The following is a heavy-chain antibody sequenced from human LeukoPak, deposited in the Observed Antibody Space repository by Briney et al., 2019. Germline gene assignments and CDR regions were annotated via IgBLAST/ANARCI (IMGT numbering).Heavy chain of an antibody. J-gene: IGHJ6*04. CDR1: GFIFSDYG. Sequence: PGRSLRLSCVASGFIFSDYGIQWVRQAPGKGLEWVADIAYDGNNTYYGDSVRGRFTISRDNSKKMVYLEMNSLRVEDTAVYYCAKTGMLRRVGYLDVWGKGTAVIVSS. D-gene: IGHD1-1*01. V-gene: IGHV3-30*18. CDR3: AKTGMLRRVGYLDV. CDR2: IAYDGNNT.